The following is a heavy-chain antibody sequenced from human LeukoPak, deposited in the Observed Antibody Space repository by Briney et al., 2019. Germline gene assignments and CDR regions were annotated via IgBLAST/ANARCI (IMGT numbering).Heavy chain of an antibody. CDR2: IYTSGTT. V-gene: IGHV4-4*07. Sequence: SETLSLTCTVSGGSFSTYYWSWIRQPAGKGLEWIGHIYTSGTTDYNPSLKSRVTMSIDTSKNQFSLKLNSVTAADTAIYHCARVYSSGWYQWFDPWGQGILVTVSS. D-gene: IGHD6-19*01. CDR1: GGSFSTYY. J-gene: IGHJ5*02. CDR3: ARVYSSGWYQWFDP.